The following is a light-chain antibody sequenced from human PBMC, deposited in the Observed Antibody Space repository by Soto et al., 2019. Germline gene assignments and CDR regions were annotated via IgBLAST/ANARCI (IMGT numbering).Light chain of an antibody. CDR3: QQFGSSPFT. CDR2: GAS. Sequence: ESVLTQSPGTLSMSPGERATLSCRASQSVSSSYSAWYQQKPGQSPRLLIYGASSRATGIPDRFSGSGSGTVFSLTISSLAPEDFAVYYCQQFGSSPFTFGPGTKVDIK. V-gene: IGKV3-20*01. J-gene: IGKJ3*01. CDR1: QSVSSSY.